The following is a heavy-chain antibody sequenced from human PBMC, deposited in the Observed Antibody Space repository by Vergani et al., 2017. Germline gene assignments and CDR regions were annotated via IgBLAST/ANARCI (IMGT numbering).Heavy chain of an antibody. V-gene: IGHV3-21*01. J-gene: IGHJ4*02. CDR1: GFTFSSCS. CDR2: ISRSSSYI. D-gene: IGHD3-16*01. Sequence: EVQLVESGGGLVKPGGSLRLSCAASGFTFSSCSMNWVRQAPGKGLEWVSSISRSSSYIYYADSVKGRFTISRANAKSSLYLQMNSLRAEDTAVYYCARDDYGGRVFDYYFDYWGQGTLVTVSS. CDR3: ARDDYGGRVFDYYFDY.